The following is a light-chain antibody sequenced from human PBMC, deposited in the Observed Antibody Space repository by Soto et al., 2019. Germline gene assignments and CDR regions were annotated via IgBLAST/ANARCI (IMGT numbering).Light chain of an antibody. CDR1: QSLSTRS. CDR3: QQYNNRSSMT. V-gene: IGKV3-20*01. Sequence: EIVLTQSPGTLSLSPGERLTLSCRTSQSLSTRSLAWYQQKPGQAPSLLIYEGSTRAPGTPDRFSGSGSGTDFTLTVSRLEPEDFAVDYCQQYNNRSSMTFGQGTRV. J-gene: IGKJ5*01. CDR2: EGS.